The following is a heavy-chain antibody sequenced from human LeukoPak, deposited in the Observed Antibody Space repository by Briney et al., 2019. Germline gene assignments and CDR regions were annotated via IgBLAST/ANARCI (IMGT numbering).Heavy chain of an antibody. CDR2: VSTHNGNT. J-gene: IGHJ4*02. D-gene: IGHD6-13*01. CDR3: AREVAAARFDF. Sequence: ASVKVSCKASGYTFTGYYMHRVRQAPGQGLEWVGWVSTHNGNTNYAQRFQGRVTLTTDTSTNIAYMELRSLRSDDTAVYYCAREVAAARFDFWGQGTLVTLSS. CDR1: GYTFTGYY. V-gene: IGHV1-18*04.